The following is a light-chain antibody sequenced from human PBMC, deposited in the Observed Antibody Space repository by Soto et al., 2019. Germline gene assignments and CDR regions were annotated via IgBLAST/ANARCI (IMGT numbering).Light chain of an antibody. CDR2: DVS. Sequence: QSVLTQPPSASGSPGQSVTIACTGTSSDVGYYNYVSWYQQPPGKAPKLLIYDVSKRPSGVPDRFSGSKSGNTASLTVSGLQAEDEGDYYCSSYAGSNCPYVFGTGTRSPS. CDR1: SSDVGYYNY. CDR3: SSYAGSNCPYV. V-gene: IGLV2-8*01. J-gene: IGLJ1*01.